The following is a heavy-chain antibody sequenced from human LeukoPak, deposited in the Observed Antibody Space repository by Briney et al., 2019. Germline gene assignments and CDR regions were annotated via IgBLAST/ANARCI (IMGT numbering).Heavy chain of an antibody. D-gene: IGHD6-13*01. Sequence: GGSLRLSCAASGFTLDDYAMHWVRQAPGKGLEWVSGISWNSGSIGYADSVKGRFTISRDNAKNSLYLQMNSLRAEDTALYYCASPIAAAGTSSDYWGQGTLVTVSS. V-gene: IGHV3-9*01. J-gene: IGHJ4*02. CDR2: ISWNSGSI. CDR3: ASPIAAAGTSSDY. CDR1: GFTLDDYA.